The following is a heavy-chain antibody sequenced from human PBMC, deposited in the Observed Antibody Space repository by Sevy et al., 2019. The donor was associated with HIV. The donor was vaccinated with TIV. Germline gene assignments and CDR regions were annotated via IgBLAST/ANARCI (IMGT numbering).Heavy chain of an antibody. CDR3: AGVGCSSTSCYEDYYYYGRDV. CDR1: GGSISSYY. J-gene: IGHJ6*02. V-gene: IGHV4-59*01. D-gene: IGHD2-2*01. Sequence: SETLSLTCTVSGGSISSYYWSWIRQPPGKGLEWIGYIYYSGSTNYNPSLKSRVTISLDTSKNQFSLKLSSVTAADTAVYYCAGVGCSSTSCYEDYYYYGRDVWGQGTTVTVSS. CDR2: IYYSGST.